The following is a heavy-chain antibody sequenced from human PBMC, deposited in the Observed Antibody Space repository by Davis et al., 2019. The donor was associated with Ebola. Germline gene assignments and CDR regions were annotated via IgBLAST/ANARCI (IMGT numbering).Heavy chain of an antibody. V-gene: IGHV1-69*01. J-gene: IGHJ6*02. D-gene: IGHD3-16*01. CDR3: ARVYFGGLNYYYYGMDV. Sequence: KVSCKASGGTFSSYAISWVRQAPGQGLEWMGGIIPIFGTANYAQKFQGRVTITADESTSTAYMELSRLRSEDTAVYYCARVYFGGLNYYYYGMDVWGQGTTVTVSS. CDR2: IIPIFGTA. CDR1: GGTFSSYA.